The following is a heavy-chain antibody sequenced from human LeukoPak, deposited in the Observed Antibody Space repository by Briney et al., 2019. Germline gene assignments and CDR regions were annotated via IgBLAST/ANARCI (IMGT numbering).Heavy chain of an antibody. Sequence: SETLSLTCTVSGESISGFYWTWIRQPPGKGLEWIGYIYYSGSTNYNPSLKSRVTISVDTSKNQFSLKLSSVTAADTAVYYCARVSAAAGPGWFDPWGQGTLVTVSS. CDR3: ARVSAAAGPGWFDP. D-gene: IGHD6-13*01. CDR1: GESISGFY. CDR2: IYYSGST. V-gene: IGHV4-59*01. J-gene: IGHJ5*02.